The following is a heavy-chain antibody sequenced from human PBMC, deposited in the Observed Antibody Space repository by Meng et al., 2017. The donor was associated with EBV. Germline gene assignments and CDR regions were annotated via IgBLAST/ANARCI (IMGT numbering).Heavy chain of an antibody. CDR1: GGTFRSDA. J-gene: IGHJ4*02. CDR2: LIPMSGAP. CDR3: ASESGRGFTPNY. Sequence: QGKLQQSGGEVKKPGSSVKVSCRTSGGTFRSDAVSWVRQAPGQGLEWMGGLIPMSGAPHYAQKFQDRVTIIADESTSTHSMELNNLRFEDTAMYYCASESGRGFTPNYWGQGTLVTVSS. D-gene: IGHD3-10*01. V-gene: IGHV1-69*01.